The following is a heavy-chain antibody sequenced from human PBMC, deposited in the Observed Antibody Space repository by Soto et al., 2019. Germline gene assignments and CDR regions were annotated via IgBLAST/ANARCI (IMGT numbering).Heavy chain of an antibody. CDR3: ATALGCRSTSCTLDY. Sequence: ASVKVSCKASGGAFGSYAFSWVRQAPGQGLEWMGGIIPVSGAAHYAQKFQGRVTITADESTSTAYMELSSLSSQDTAVYYCATALGCRSTSCTLDYWGQGTRVTVSS. CDR2: IIPVSGAA. J-gene: IGHJ4*02. V-gene: IGHV1-69*13. CDR1: GGAFGSYA. D-gene: IGHD2-2*01.